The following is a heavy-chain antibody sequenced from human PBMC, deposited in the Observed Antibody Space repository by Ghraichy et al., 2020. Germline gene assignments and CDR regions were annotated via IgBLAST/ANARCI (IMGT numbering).Heavy chain of an antibody. Sequence: SETLSLTCTVSGGSISSYYWSWIRQPPGKGLEWIGYISYSGSTNYNPSLKSRVTISVDTSKNQFSLKLTSVTAADTAIYYCASSHLVGRENYYFDYWGQGTLVTVSS. J-gene: IGHJ4*02. D-gene: IGHD1-7*01. CDR3: ASSHLVGRENYYFDY. V-gene: IGHV4-59*08. CDR1: GGSISSYY. CDR2: ISYSGST.